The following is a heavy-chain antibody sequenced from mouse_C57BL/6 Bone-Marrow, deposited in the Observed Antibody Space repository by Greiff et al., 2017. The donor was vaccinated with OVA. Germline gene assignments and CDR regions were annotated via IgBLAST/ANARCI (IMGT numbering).Heavy chain of an antibody. V-gene: IGHV14-3*01. CDR2: IDPANGNT. Sequence: VQLQQSVAELVRPGASVKLSCTASGFNIKNTYMHWVKQRPEQGLEWIGRIDPANGNTKYAPKFQGKATMTADTSSNTAYLQLSSLSSEDTAVYCCARGSVGSSFYAMDYWGQGTSVTVSS. CDR1: GFNIKNTY. J-gene: IGHJ4*01. D-gene: IGHD1-1*01. CDR3: ARGSVGSSFYAMDY.